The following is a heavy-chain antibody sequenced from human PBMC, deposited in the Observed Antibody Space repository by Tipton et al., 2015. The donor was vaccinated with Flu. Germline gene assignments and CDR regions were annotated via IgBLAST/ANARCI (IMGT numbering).Heavy chain of an antibody. J-gene: IGHJ5*02. CDR2: IHDGGST. CDR3: ARRDFSNYVSDPKNWFDR. V-gene: IGHV4-61*02. Sequence: TLSLTCTVSGGSVRSGSYYWSWIRQPAGKGLEWIGRIHDGGSTNYNPSLRSRVTISLDTSKNQFYLEMRSVTAADMAVYYCARRDFSNYVSDPKNWFDRWGQGTLVTVSS. D-gene: IGHD4-11*01. CDR1: GGSVRSGSYY.